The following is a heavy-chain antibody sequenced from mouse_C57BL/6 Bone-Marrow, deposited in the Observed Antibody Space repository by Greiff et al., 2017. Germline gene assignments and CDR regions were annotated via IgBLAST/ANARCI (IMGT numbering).Heavy chain of an antibody. D-gene: IGHD2-12*01. J-gene: IGHJ3*01. CDR3: ARGYYNYEGAWFAY. CDR2: ISSGSSTI. Sequence: EVKLMESGGGLVKPGGSLKLSCAASGFTFSDYGMHWVRQAPEKGLEWVAYISSGSSTIYYAVTVKGRFTISRDNAKNTLFLQMTSLRSEDTAMYYCARGYYNYEGAWFAYWGQGTLVTVSA. V-gene: IGHV5-17*01. CDR1: GFTFSDYG.